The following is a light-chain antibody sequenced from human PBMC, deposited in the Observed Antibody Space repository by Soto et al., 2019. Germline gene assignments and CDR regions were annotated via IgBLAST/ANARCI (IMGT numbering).Light chain of an antibody. CDR3: CSYGGSRAV. V-gene: IGLV2-23*02. Sequence: QSALTQPASVSGSPGQSITISCTGTSSDVGSHNLVSWYQQHPGQAPKLMIYEVSKRPLGVSARISASKSSNTASLTISGLQAEDEADYYCCSYGGSRAVFGGGTQPTVL. J-gene: IGLJ7*01. CDR2: EVS. CDR1: SSDVGSHNL.